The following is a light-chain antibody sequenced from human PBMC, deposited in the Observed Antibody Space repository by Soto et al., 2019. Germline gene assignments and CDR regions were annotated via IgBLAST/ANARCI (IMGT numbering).Light chain of an antibody. CDR1: QSVSRY. Sequence: EMVLTQSPATLSLSPGERATLSCRASQSVSRYLAWYQQKPGQAPRLLIYDASNRATGIPARFSGSGSGTDFTLTISRLEPEDFAVYYCQQRSNWPPLTFGGGTKVEIK. CDR3: QQRSNWPPLT. V-gene: IGKV3-11*01. CDR2: DAS. J-gene: IGKJ4*01.